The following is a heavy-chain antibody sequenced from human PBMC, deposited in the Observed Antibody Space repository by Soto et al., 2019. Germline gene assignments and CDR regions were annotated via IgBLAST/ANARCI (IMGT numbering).Heavy chain of an antibody. J-gene: IGHJ4*02. CDR3: ARGPAAMSPHIWYFDY. D-gene: IGHD2-2*01. CDR1: GFTFSSYG. V-gene: IGHV3-33*01. Sequence: QVQLVESGGGVVQPGRSLRLSCAASGFTFSSYGMHWVRQAPGKGLEWVAVIWYDGSNKYYADSVKGRFTISRDNSKNXLYRQMNSLRAEDTAVYYCARGPAAMSPHIWYFDYWGQGTLVTVSS. CDR2: IWYDGSNK.